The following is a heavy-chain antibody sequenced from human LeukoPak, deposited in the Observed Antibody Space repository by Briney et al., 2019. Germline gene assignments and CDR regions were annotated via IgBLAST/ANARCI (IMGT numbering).Heavy chain of an antibody. CDR1: GYTFTSYD. CDR2: MNPNSGNT. D-gene: IGHD3-22*01. Sequence: ASVKVSCKASGYTFTSYDIKWLRQATGQGLEWMGWMNPNSGNTGYAQKFQGRVTMTRNTSISTAYMELSSLRSEDTAVYYCARDYYGSSGYSYYWGQGTLVTVSS. V-gene: IGHV1-8*01. CDR3: ARDYYGSSGYSYY. J-gene: IGHJ4*02.